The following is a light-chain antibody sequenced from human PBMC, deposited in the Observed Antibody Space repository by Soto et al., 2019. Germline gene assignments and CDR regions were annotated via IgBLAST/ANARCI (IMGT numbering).Light chain of an antibody. Sequence: DIQMIQSPSALPASVGGNINVTCRASQSVSGWLAWYQQKPGKAPKLLIYAASTLPTGVPARFSASGSGTDFTLSISCLQPEDFATYYCQQVDHCPSTFGGGTKVDIK. CDR1: QSVSGW. V-gene: IGKV1-5*01. J-gene: IGKJ4*01. CDR2: AAS. CDR3: QQVDHCPST.